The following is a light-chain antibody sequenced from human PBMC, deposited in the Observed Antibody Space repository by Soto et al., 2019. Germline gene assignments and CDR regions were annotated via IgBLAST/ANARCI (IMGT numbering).Light chain of an antibody. CDR3: SSYTTSSTLE. V-gene: IGLV2-14*01. CDR2: EVS. Sequence: QSVLTQPASVSGSPGQSITISCTGTSSDIGHYNYVSWYQQHPGKAPKLMIYEVSNRPSGVSNRFSGSKSDNTASLTISGLQAEDEADYYCSSYTTSSTLEIGGGTKLTVL. CDR1: SSDIGHYNY. J-gene: IGLJ2*01.